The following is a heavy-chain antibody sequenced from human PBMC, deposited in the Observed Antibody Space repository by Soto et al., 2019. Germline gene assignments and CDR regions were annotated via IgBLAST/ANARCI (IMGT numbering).Heavy chain of an antibody. V-gene: IGHV3-13*05. J-gene: IGHJ6*02. CDR3: ARTDRDFYGLDV. Sequence: EVQLVESGGGLVQPGGSLRLSCEASGFTFRNYDMHRVRQGTGKGLEWDSGVSAAGDPDYADSVEGRFTISRENAQNSFFLQMNSLRVGDTAVYYCARTDRDFYGLDVWGQGTTVIVSS. CDR1: GFTFRNYD. CDR2: VSAAGDP.